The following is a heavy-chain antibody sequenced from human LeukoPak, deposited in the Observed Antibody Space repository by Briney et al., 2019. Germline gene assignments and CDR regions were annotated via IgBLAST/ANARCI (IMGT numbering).Heavy chain of an antibody. J-gene: IGHJ4*02. CDR1: GFTFDDYT. V-gene: IGHV3-43*01. D-gene: IGHD3-10*01. Sequence: PGGSLRLSCAASGFTFDDYTMHWVRQAPGKGLEWVSLISWDGGSTYYADSVKGRFTISRDNSKNSLYLQMNSLRTEDTALYYCAKDSRYYGSGSGIDYWGQGTLVTVSS. CDR2: ISWDGGST. CDR3: AKDSRYYGSGSGIDY.